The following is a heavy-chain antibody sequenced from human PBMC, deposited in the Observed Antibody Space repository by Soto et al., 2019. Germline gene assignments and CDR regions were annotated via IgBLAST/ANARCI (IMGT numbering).Heavy chain of an antibody. CDR1: GGTFSSYS. V-gene: IGHV1-69*01. CDR2: IIPSFGTA. J-gene: IGHJ4*02. CDR3: AREGGRHSGWIDY. D-gene: IGHD1-26*01. Sequence: QVQLVQSGAEVKKPGSSVKVSCKASGGTFSSYSFNWVRQAPGQGLEWMGEIIPSFGTANYAQKFQGRVTITADESTSTAYMELSSLRSEDTAVYYCAREGGRHSGWIDYWGQGTLVTVSS.